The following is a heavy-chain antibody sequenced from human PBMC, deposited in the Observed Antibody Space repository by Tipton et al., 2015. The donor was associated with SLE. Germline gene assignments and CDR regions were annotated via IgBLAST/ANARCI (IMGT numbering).Heavy chain of an antibody. CDR3: ANVGGYGDFDY. CDR2: IGTAGDT. V-gene: IGHV3-13*01. CDR1: GFTFSSYD. J-gene: IGHJ4*02. D-gene: IGHD4-17*01. Sequence: SLRLSCAASGFTFSSYDMHWVRQATGKGLEWVSAIGTAGDTYYPGSVKGRFTISRENAKNSLYLQMNSLRAGDTAVYYCANVGGYGDFDYWGQGTLVAVSS.